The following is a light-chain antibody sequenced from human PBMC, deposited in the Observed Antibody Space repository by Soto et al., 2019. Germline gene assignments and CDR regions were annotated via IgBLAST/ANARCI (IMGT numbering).Light chain of an antibody. J-gene: IGLJ2*01. Sequence: QSVLTQPPSASGTPGQTVTITCSGSNSNIGSNSVNWSQHLPGAVPKLLIFRNNQRPSGVPDRFSGSKSGTSASLAISGLQTEDESDYYCSAWDDSLVVVFGGGTKVTVL. V-gene: IGLV1-44*01. CDR1: NSNIGSNS. CDR3: SAWDDSLVVV. CDR2: RNN.